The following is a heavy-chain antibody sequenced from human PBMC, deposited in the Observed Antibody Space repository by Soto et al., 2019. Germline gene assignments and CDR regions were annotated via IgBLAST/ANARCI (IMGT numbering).Heavy chain of an antibody. Sequence: SETLSLTCTVSGGSISSYYWSWIRQPPGKGLEWIGYIYYSGSTNYNPSLKSRVTISVDTSKNQFSLKLSSVTAADTAVYYCARGGNWNYPGPQGYWGQGTLVTV. CDR2: IYYSGST. CDR3: ARGGNWNYPGPQGY. V-gene: IGHV4-59*01. J-gene: IGHJ4*02. CDR1: GGSISSYY. D-gene: IGHD1-7*01.